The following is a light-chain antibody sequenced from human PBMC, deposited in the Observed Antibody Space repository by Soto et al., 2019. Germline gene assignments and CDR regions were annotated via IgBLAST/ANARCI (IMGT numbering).Light chain of an antibody. CDR2: DAS. Sequence: IELTQSPSSLSASIGDAVTITCRASQGISSLLAWYQQKPGKAPKLLIYDASSLQSGVPSRFSGSGSGTDFTLTISSLQPEDFATYNCQQFYDYPRAFGPGTNVDIK. CDR1: QGISSL. V-gene: IGKV1D-13*01. CDR3: QQFYDYPRA. J-gene: IGKJ3*01.